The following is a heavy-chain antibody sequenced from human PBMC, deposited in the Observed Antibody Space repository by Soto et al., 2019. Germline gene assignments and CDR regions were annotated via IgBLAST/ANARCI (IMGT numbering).Heavy chain of an antibody. V-gene: IGHV3-23*01. CDR3: AKGTERFLQWPLTHGMDV. CDR1: GFTFSSYA. J-gene: IGHJ6*02. D-gene: IGHD3-3*01. CDR2: ISGSGVST. Sequence: EVQLLESGGGLVQPGGSLRLSCAASGFTFSSYAMSWVRQAPGKGLEWCSAISGSGVSTYYADSVKGRFTISRDNSKSTLYLQMNSVSAEDTAGYYCAKGTERFLQWPLTHGMDVWGQGTTVTVS.